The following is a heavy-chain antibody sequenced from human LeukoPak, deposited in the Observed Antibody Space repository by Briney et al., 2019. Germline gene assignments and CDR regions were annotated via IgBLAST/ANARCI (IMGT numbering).Heavy chain of an antibody. CDR1: GGSISSSSYY. J-gene: IGHJ4*02. V-gene: IGHV4-39*02. D-gene: IGHD6-19*01. Sequence: SETLSLTCAVSGGSISSSSYYWGWIRQPPGKELGWIGSIYYSGTTYYNSSLKSRVTISVDTSKNHFSLKLSSVTAADTAVYYCARYLSSGWYVDYWGQGTLVTVSS. CDR3: ARYLSSGWYVDY. CDR2: IYYSGTT.